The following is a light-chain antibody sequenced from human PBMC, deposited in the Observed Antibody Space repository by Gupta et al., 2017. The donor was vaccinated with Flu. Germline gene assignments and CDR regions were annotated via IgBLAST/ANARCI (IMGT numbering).Light chain of an antibody. J-gene: IGKJ2*01. CDR3: MQALHTPPA. Sequence: DIVMTQSPLSLPVTPGEPASISCRCSQSLLHSNGYKYLDWYLKKPGQSPQLLIYLGSNRASGVPDRFSGRGSGTDFTLKISRVEAEDVGVYYCMQALHTPPAFGQGTKLEIK. V-gene: IGKV2-28*01. CDR1: QSLLHSNGYKY. CDR2: LGS.